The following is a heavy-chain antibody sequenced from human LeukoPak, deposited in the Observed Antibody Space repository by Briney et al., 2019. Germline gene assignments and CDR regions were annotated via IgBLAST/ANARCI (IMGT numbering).Heavy chain of an antibody. Sequence: ASVKVSCKASGGTFSIYGITWVRQAPGQGLEWMGWISPYNGNTNYAQNLQGRFTMTTDTSTSTAYMELRSLRSDDTAVYYCARECGAYYYDSSGYCNDHWGQGTLVTVSS. D-gene: IGHD3-22*01. CDR1: GGTFSIYG. V-gene: IGHV1-18*01. CDR2: ISPYNGNT. J-gene: IGHJ4*02. CDR3: ARECGAYYYDSSGYCNDH.